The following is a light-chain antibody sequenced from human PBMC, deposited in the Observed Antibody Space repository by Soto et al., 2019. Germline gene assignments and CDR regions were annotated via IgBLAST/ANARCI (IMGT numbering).Light chain of an antibody. Sequence: EIVMTQSPATLSVSPGERATLSCRASESVSSNLAWYQQKPGQAPRLLIHGASTRATGIPARFSGSGSGTEFTLTISSLQAEDFAVYYCQQYNDWWTFGQGTKVDSK. CDR3: QQYNDWWT. CDR2: GAS. CDR1: ESVSSN. J-gene: IGKJ1*01. V-gene: IGKV3-15*01.